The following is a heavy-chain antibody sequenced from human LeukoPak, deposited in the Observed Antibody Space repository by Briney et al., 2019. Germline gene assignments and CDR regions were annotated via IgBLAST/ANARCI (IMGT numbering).Heavy chain of an antibody. D-gene: IGHD2-8*01. CDR1: GFTFDDYA. V-gene: IGHV3-9*01. CDR2: ISWNSGTK. CDR3: AVLHYYAMDV. J-gene: IGHJ6*02. Sequence: GRSLRLSCAASGFTFDDYAMHWVRQAPGKGLEWVSGISWNSGTKGYADSVKGRFTISRDNAKNSLYLQMSSLRGEDAALYYCAVLHYYAMDVWGQGTTVTVSS.